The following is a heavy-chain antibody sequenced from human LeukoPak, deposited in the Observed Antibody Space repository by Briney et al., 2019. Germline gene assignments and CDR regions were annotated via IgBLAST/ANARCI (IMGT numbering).Heavy chain of an antibody. CDR3: AKEQRIRHCSEGVCMEGYYFDY. D-gene: IGHD2-8*01. V-gene: IGHV3-23*01. CDR2: LSRGGGTT. J-gene: IGHJ4*02. Sequence: GGSLRLSCTGSGFNFNMFAMNWVRQTPGQGLEWVSGLSRGGGTTNYADSVKGRFTISRDKSKNMVFLQMNSLRPEDTAVYYCAKEQRIRHCSEGVCMEGYYFDYWGQGSLVTVSS. CDR1: GFNFNMFA.